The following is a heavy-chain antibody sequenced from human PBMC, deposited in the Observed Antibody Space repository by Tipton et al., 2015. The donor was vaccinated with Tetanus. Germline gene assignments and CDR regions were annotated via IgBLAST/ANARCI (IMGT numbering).Heavy chain of an antibody. CDR3: AKAYCSSTSCYSREYYFDY. D-gene: IGHD2-2*01. CDR1: GFTFDDYA. CDR2: ISWNSGSI. V-gene: IGHV3-9*01. Sequence: SLRLSCAASGFTFDDYAMHWVRQAPGKGLEWVSGISWNSGSIDYADSVKGRFTISRDNSKNTLYLQMNSLRAEDTAVYYCAKAYCSSTSCYSREYYFDYWGQGTLVTVSS. J-gene: IGHJ4*02.